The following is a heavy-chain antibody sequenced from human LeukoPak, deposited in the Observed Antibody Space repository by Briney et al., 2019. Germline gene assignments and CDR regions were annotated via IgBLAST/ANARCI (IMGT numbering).Heavy chain of an antibody. V-gene: IGHV4-34*01. Sequence: SETLSLTCAVCGGSFSGYYWSWIRQPPGKGLEWIGEINHSGSTNYNPSLKSRVTISVDTSKNQFSLKLSSVTAADTAVYYCARMQLGYYYDSSGYYPYDNWGQGTLVTVSS. D-gene: IGHD3-22*01. J-gene: IGHJ4*02. CDR3: ARMQLGYYYDSSGYYPYDN. CDR1: GGSFSGYY. CDR2: INHSGST.